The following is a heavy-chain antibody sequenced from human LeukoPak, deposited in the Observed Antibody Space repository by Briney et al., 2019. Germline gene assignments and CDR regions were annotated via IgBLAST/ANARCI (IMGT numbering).Heavy chain of an antibody. V-gene: IGHV3-66*01. CDR2: ISSGGST. J-gene: IGHJ4*02. Sequence: PGGSLRLSCAASGFTVSSDYMGWVRQAPGKGLEWVSLISSGGSTYCADSLKGRFTISRDNSKNTLYLQMNSLRAEDTAVYYCGRVGDGYNDNYWGQGTLVTVSS. CDR1: GFTVSSDY. CDR3: GRVGDGYNDNY. D-gene: IGHD5-12*01.